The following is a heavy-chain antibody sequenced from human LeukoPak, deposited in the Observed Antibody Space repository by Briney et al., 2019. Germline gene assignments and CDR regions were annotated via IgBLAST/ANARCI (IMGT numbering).Heavy chain of an antibody. CDR2: IYTSGST. V-gene: IGHV4-61*02. CDR1: GGSVSGGSCY. D-gene: IGHD2-2*01. CDR3: ARSFPYCSSTSCYPDY. Sequence: SETLSLTCTVSGGSVSGGSCYWSWIRQPAGKGLEWIGRIYTSGSTNYNPSLKSRVTISVDTSKNQFSLKLSSVTAADTAVYYCARSFPYCSSTSCYPDYWGQGTLVTSPQ. J-gene: IGHJ4*02.